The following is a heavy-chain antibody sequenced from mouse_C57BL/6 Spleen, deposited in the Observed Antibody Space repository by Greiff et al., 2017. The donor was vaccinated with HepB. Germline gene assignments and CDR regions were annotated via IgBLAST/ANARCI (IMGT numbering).Heavy chain of an antibody. Sequence: VKLQQPGAELVMPGASVKLSCKASGYTFTSYWMHWVKQRPGQGLEWIGEIDPSDSYTNYNQKFKGKSTLTVDKSSSTAYMQLSSLTSEDSAVYYCARSVTTVEGFDYWGQGTTLTVSS. J-gene: IGHJ2*01. D-gene: IGHD1-1*01. CDR3: ARSVTTVEGFDY. CDR1: GYTFTSYW. V-gene: IGHV1-69*01. CDR2: IDPSDSYT.